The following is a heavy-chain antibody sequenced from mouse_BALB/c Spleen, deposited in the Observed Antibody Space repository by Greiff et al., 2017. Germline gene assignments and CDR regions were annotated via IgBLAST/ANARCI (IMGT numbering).Heavy chain of an antibody. J-gene: IGHJ4*01. V-gene: IGHV1-87*01. CDR2: IYPGDGDT. CDR3: ARGLRPYAMDY. D-gene: IGHD1-2*01. CDR1: GYTFTSYW. Sequence: QVQLKQSGAELARPGASVKLSCKASGYTFTSYWMQWVKQRPGQGLEWIGAIYPGDGDTRYTQKFKGKATLTADKSSSTAYMQLSSLASEDSAVYYCARGLRPYAMDYWGQGTSVTVSS.